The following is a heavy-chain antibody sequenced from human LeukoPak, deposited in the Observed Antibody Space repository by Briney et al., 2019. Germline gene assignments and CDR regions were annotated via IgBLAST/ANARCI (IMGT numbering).Heavy chain of an antibody. CDR1: GGTFSSYA. Sequence: GASVKVSCKASGGTFSSYAISWVRQAPGQGLEWIGRIIPIFGTANYAQKFQGRVTITTDESTSTAYMELSSLRSEDTAVYYCASDSYYYDSSLRHWGQGTLVTVSS. CDR3: ASDSYYYDSSLRH. V-gene: IGHV1-69*05. J-gene: IGHJ1*01. D-gene: IGHD3-22*01. CDR2: IIPIFGTA.